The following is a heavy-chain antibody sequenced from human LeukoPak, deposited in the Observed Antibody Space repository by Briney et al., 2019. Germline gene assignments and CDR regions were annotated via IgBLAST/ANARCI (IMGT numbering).Heavy chain of an antibody. CDR1: GFTFSSYA. V-gene: IGHV3-23*01. CDR3: AKDRSSLGATYFDY. Sequence: PGGSLRLSCAASGFTFSSYAMSWVRQAPGKGLEWISVISGSGGTTYYADSVKGRFTISRDNSKNTLYLQMNSLRAEDTAVYYCAKDRSSLGATYFDYWGQGTLVTVSS. J-gene: IGHJ4*02. D-gene: IGHD1-26*01. CDR2: ISGSGGTT.